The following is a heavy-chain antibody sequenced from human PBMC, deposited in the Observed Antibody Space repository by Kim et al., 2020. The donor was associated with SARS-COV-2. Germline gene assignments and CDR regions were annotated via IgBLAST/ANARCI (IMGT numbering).Heavy chain of an antibody. CDR2: IWYDGSNK. D-gene: IGHD4-17*01. CDR3: ATTTVTPDYYYYGMDV. J-gene: IGHJ6*02. Sequence: GGSLRLSCAASGFTFSSYGMHWVRQAPGKGLEWVAVIWYDGSNKYYADSVKGRFTISRDNSKNTLYLQMNSLRAEDTAVYYCATTTVTPDYYYYGMDVWGQGTTVTVSS. CDR1: GFTFSSYG. V-gene: IGHV3-33*01.